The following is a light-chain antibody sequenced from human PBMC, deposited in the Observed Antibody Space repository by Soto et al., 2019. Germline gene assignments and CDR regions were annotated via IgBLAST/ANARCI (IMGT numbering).Light chain of an antibody. Sequence: AIRMTQSPSSLSASTGDRVTITCRASQGISSYLAWYQPKPGKAPKLLIYAASTLQSGVPSRFSGSGSGTDFTLTISCLQSEDFATYYGQQYYSYPLTFGGGTKVDIK. J-gene: IGKJ4*01. CDR1: QGISSY. CDR3: QQYYSYPLT. V-gene: IGKV1-8*01. CDR2: AAS.